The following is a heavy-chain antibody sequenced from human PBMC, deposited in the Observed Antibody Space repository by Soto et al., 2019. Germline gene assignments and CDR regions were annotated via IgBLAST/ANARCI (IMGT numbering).Heavy chain of an antibody. V-gene: IGHV3-30-3*01. CDR3: ARLGIEYSSSSVGGFDY. CDR1: GFTFSSYA. D-gene: IGHD6-6*01. Sequence: GGSLRLSCAASGFTFSSYAMHWVRQAPGKGLEWVAVISYDGSNKYYADSVKGRFTISRDNSKNTLYLQMNSLRAEDTAVYYCARLGIEYSSSSVGGFDYWGQGTLVTVSS. J-gene: IGHJ4*02. CDR2: ISYDGSNK.